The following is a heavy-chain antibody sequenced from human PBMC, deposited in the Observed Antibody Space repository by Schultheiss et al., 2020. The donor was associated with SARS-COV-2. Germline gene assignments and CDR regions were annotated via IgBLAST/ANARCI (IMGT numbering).Heavy chain of an antibody. CDR1: GGTFSSYA. CDR2: IIPIFGTA. V-gene: IGHV1-69*06. CDR3: ARGEGSGYSMYYYYGMDV. Sequence: VKVSCKASGGTFSSYAISWVRQAPGQGLEWMGGIIPIFGTASYPQKFQGRVTITAVKSTSTAYMELSSLRYEDTAVYYFARGEGSGYSMYYYYGMDVWGQGTTVTVSS. J-gene: IGHJ6*02. D-gene: IGHD5-12*01.